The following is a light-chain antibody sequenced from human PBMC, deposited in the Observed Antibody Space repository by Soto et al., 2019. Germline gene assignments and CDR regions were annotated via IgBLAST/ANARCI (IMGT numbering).Light chain of an antibody. CDR3: QQYGDATRT. CDR2: DXS. Sequence: EILLTQSPSTLALSRGEGVTLCXRASNSVSVNSVAWYQQQPGXTPKIXXYDXSTRAAAGPDRLTGSGSGTDFALPISRLEPEDFAVYYCQQYGDATRTFGPGTKVDIK. CDR1: NSVSVNS. V-gene: IGKV3-20*01. J-gene: IGKJ3*01.